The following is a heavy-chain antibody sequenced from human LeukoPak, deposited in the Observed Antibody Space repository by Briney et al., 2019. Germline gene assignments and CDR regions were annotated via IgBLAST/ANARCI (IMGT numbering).Heavy chain of an antibody. Sequence: GGSLRLSCAASGFTFNNYWMSWVRQAPGKGLEWVANVQQEGSERYYVDSVKGRFTISRDNAKNSVFLQMNSLRAEDTAVYYCARSAGTSLDYWGQGTLVTVSS. CDR1: GFTFNNYW. CDR2: VQQEGSER. CDR3: ARSAGTSLDY. J-gene: IGHJ4*02. D-gene: IGHD1-26*01. V-gene: IGHV3-7*01.